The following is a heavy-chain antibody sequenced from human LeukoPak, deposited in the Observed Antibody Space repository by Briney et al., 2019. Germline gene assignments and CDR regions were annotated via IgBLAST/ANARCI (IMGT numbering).Heavy chain of an antibody. Sequence: PSETLSLTCTVSGDSINSHYWSWIRQPPGKGLEWIGYIYYGGSTNYNPSLKSRVTMSVDTSKKQISLKLNSVTAADTAVYYCARQAALNYYYYMDVWGLGTTVTVSS. J-gene: IGHJ6*03. CDR1: GDSINSHY. CDR3: ARQAALNYYYYMDV. V-gene: IGHV4-59*11. D-gene: IGHD6-25*01. CDR2: IYYGGST.